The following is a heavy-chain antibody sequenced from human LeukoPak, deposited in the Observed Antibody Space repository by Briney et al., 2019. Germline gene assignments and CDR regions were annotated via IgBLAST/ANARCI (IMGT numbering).Heavy chain of an antibody. V-gene: IGHV3-23*01. CDR1: GFTFSSYA. J-gene: IGHJ4*02. Sequence: AGGSLRLSCAASGFTFSSYAMSWVRQAPGKGLEWVSAISGSGGSTYYADSVKGRFTISGDNSKNTLYLQMNSLRAEDTAVYYCATLRETYCGGDCYSFDYWGQGTLVTVSS. CDR3: ATLRETYCGGDCYSFDY. CDR2: ISGSGGST. D-gene: IGHD2-21*01.